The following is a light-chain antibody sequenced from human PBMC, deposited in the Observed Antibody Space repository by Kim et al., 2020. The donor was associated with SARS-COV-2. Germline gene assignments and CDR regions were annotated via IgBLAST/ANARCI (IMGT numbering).Light chain of an antibody. CDR1: QGISSY. V-gene: IGKV1-8*01. CDR2: AAS. CDR3: QKYYSYPWT. Sequence: ASAGDRVTITCRASQGISSYLAWYQHKPGKAPKLLIYAASPLQCGVPSRFSGSGSGTDFTLTISCLQSEDFATYYCQKYYSYPWTFGQGTKVEIK. J-gene: IGKJ1*01.